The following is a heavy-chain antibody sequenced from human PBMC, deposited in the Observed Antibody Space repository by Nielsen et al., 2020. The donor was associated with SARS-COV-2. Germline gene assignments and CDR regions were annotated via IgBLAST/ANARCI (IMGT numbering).Heavy chain of an antibody. D-gene: IGHD2-15*01. V-gene: IGHV4-59*08. Sequence: SETLSLTCIVSGGSISSYYWSWIRQPPGKGLEWIGCIYYSGSTNYNPSLKSRVTISVDTSKNQFSLKLSSVTAADTAVYYCARRALGYCSGGSCYSAFDYWGQGTLVTVSS. CDR3: ARRALGYCSGGSCYSAFDY. J-gene: IGHJ4*02. CDR1: GGSISSYY. CDR2: IYYSGST.